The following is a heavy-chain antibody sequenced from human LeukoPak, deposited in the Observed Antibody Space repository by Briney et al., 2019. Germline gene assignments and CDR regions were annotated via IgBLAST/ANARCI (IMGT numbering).Heavy chain of an antibody. V-gene: IGHV1-46*01. CDR1: GYTFTSYY. D-gene: IGHD3-22*01. J-gene: IGHJ4*02. CDR3: ATLGQYYDSSGYSTY. CDR2: NNPSGGST. Sequence: GASVKVSCKASGYTFTSYYMHWVRQAPGQGLEWMGINNPSGGSTSYAQKFQGRVTMTRDTSTSTVYMELSSLRSEDTAVYYCATLGQYYDSSGYSTYWGQGTLVTVSS.